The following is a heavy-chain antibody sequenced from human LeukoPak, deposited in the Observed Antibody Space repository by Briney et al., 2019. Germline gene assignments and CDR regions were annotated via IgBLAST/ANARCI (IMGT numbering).Heavy chain of an antibody. D-gene: IGHD3-9*01. J-gene: IGHJ6*02. CDR3: ATRLRYNGMDV. CDR1: GFTFANVW. V-gene: IGHV3-21*01. Sequence: GGSLRLSCVTSGFTFANVWMNWVRQAPGKGLEWVSSISSSSSYIYYADSVKGRFTISRDNAKNSLYLQMNSLRAEDTAVYYCATRLRYNGMDVWGQGTTVTVSS. CDR2: ISSSSSYI.